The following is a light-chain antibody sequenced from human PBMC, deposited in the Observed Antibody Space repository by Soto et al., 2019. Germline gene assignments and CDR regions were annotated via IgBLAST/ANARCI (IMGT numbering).Light chain of an antibody. J-gene: IGKJ3*01. CDR3: QKYNSAPLT. CDR2: AAS. CDR1: QGIGNY. Sequence: DIQMTLSPSSLSASMGERLTMTCRASQGIGNYLAWYQRKPGKVPKLLIYAASTLQSGVPSRFSGGGSGTDFTLTISSLQPEDVATYYCQKYNSAPLTVGPGTKVDIK. V-gene: IGKV1-27*01.